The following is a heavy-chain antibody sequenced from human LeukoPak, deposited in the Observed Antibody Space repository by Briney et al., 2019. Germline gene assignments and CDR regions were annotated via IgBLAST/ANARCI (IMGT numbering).Heavy chain of an antibody. V-gene: IGHV4-31*03. CDR2: IYYSGST. Sequence: PSETLSLTCTVSGGSISSGGYYWSWIRQHPGKGLEWIGYIYYSGSTYYNPSLKSRVTISVDTSKDQFSLKLSSVTAADTAVYYCAKARRYCSGGSCSTYFDYWGQGTLVTVSP. D-gene: IGHD2-15*01. J-gene: IGHJ4*02. CDR1: GGSISSGGYY. CDR3: AKARRYCSGGSCSTYFDY.